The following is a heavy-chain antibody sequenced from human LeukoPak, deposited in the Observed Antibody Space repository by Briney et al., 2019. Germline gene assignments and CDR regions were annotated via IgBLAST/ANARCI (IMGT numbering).Heavy chain of an antibody. D-gene: IGHD6-19*01. CDR2: ISGSGGST. Sequence: GGYLRLYCAASGLTFSSYAMSWVRQAQGKGLEWVSSISGSGGSTYYADSVKGRFTSSRDNSQNTLYLQMNSLRAEDTAVYYCAKDRSGGGDYYFGMDVWGPGTTVTVSS. CDR3: AKDRSGGGDYYFGMDV. J-gene: IGHJ6*02. V-gene: IGHV3-23*01. CDR1: GLTFSSYA.